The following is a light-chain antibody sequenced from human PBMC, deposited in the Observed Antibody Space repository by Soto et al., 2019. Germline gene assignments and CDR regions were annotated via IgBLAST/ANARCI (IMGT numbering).Light chain of an antibody. V-gene: IGLV1-44*01. CDR2: RTD. CDR3: ASWDDMLSGPV. J-gene: IGLJ2*01. CDR1: RSNIGSNT. Sequence: QSVLTQPPPASGAPGQRVTISCSGSRSNIGSNTVHWYQQFPGTAPKLLVYRTDHRPSGVPDRFSGSKSGTSASLAISGLQSEDESYYYCASWDDMLSGPVLGGGTKLTVL.